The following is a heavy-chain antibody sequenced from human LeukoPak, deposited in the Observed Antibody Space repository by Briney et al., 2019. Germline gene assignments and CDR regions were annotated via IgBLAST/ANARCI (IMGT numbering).Heavy chain of an antibody. CDR2: ITAYNGNT. CDR3: ARGGYYFRFDP. D-gene: IGHD3-22*01. CDR1: GYSFTSYV. Sequence: ASVKVSCKASGYSFTSYVISWVRQAPGQGLEWMGWITAYNGNTNYAQKLQGRVTMTTDTSTATAYMELRSLRSDDTAVYYCARGGYYFRFDPWGQGTLVTVSS. J-gene: IGHJ5*02. V-gene: IGHV1-18*01.